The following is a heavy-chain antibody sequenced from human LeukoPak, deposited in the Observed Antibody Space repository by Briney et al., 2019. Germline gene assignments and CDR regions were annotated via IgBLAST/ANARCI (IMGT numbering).Heavy chain of an antibody. J-gene: IGHJ5*02. D-gene: IGHD3-3*01. V-gene: IGHV1-2*02. CDR2: INPNSGGT. CDR3: ARDWGRRGYYDFWSGDDNRFDP. Sequence: ASVKVSCKASGCTLTGYYMHWVRQAPGQGLEWMGWINPNSGGTNYAQKFQGRVTMTRDTSIITAYMELSRLRSDDTAVYYCARDWGRRGYYDFWSGDDNRFDPWGQGTLVTVSS. CDR1: GCTLTGYY.